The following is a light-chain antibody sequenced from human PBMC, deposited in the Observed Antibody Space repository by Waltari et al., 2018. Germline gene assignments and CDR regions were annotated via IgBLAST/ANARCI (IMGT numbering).Light chain of an antibody. CDR3: QQYSSTPVT. Sequence: DIVMTQSPDSLAVSLGESAPINCKASQTVLYSDNNNYLGWYQQRPGQSPKLLSSWASTRASWVPDRFSASWSGTDFTLTIDSLQAEDVPIYYCQQYSSTPVTFGQGTKLEIK. CDR2: WAS. V-gene: IGKV4-1*01. CDR1: QTVLYSDNNNY. J-gene: IGKJ2*01.